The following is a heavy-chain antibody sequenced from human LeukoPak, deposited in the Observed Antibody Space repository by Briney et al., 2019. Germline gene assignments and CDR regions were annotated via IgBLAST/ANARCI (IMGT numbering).Heavy chain of an antibody. J-gene: IGHJ5*02. CDR2: TYYRSTWYN. D-gene: IGHD2-2*01. CDR3: ARRLTQYDCFDP. CDR1: GDSVSSNSVT. Sequence: QTLSLTCAISGDSVSSNSVTWNWTRQSPSRGLEWLGRTYYRSTWYNDYAVSVRGRITVNPDTSKNQFSLHLNSVTPEDTAVYYCARRLTQYDCFDPWGQGILVTVSS. V-gene: IGHV6-1*01.